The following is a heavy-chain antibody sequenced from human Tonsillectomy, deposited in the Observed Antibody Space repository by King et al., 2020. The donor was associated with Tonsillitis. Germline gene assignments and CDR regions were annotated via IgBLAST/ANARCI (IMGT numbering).Heavy chain of an antibody. D-gene: IGHD2-15*01. CDR1: GFTFSIYA. J-gene: IGHJ6*02. CDR3: ARDMGCSGGSCSFYYYYGMDV. Sequence: VQLVESGGGVVQPGRSLRLSCAASGFTFSIYAMHWVRQAPGKGLEWVAVISYDGSNKYYADSVKGRFTISRDNSKNTLYLQMNSLRAEDTAVYYCARDMGCSGGSCSFYYYYGMDVWGQGTAVTVSS. V-gene: IGHV3-30*04. CDR2: ISYDGSNK.